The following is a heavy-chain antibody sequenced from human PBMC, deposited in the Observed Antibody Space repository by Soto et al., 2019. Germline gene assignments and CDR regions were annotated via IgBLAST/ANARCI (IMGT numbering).Heavy chain of an antibody. CDR2: ISSSSSYI. V-gene: IGHV3-21*01. J-gene: IGHJ4*02. CDR1: GFTFSSYS. CDR3: ARDSLSGSSRYYYFEY. D-gene: IGHD3-22*01. Sequence: PVGSLRLSCASSGFTFSSYSMNCVRHAPGKGLEWVSSISSSSSYIYYADSVKGRFTISRDNAKNSLYLQMNSLRAEDTAVYYCARDSLSGSSRYYYFEYWGQGTLVTLSS.